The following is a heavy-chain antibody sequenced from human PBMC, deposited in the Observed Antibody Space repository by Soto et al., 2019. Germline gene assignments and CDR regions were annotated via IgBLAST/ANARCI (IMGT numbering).Heavy chain of an antibody. CDR1: GFTFSNAW. Sequence: EVQLVESGGGLVKPGESLRLSCAVSGFTFSNAWMSWVRQASGKGLEWVGRIKSKIDGGTIDYAAPVRGRFTISRDDSKNTLYLDMTSMRTEDTALDYCAIGVGFSETDYWGQGTLVTVSS. D-gene: IGHD1-26*01. V-gene: IGHV3-15*01. CDR3: AIGVGFSETDY. J-gene: IGHJ4*02. CDR2: IKSKIDGGTI.